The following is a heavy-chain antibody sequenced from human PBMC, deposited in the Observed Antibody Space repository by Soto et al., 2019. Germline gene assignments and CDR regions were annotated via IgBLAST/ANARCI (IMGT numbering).Heavy chain of an antibody. Sequence: ASVKVSCKASGYTFTTYGFSWVRQAPGQGLEWMGWTSPYNGNTNYAQKFQGRVTLTTDTSTSTAYMELRSLRSDDTAVYYCARPGSGAAYYYHGLDVWGQGTTVTVSS. CDR2: TSPYNGNT. CDR1: GYTFTTYG. J-gene: IGHJ6*02. D-gene: IGHD7-27*01. V-gene: IGHV1-18*04. CDR3: ARPGSGAAYYYHGLDV.